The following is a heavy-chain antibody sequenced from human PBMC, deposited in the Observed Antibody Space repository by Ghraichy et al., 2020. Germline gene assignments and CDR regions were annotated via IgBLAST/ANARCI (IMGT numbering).Heavy chain of an antibody. CDR3: SRPSFGTTDCSRDRCYNYDYGMDV. CDR2: ISRSRNSI. D-gene: IGHD1-7*01. J-gene: IGHJ6*02. V-gene: IGHV3-48*02. Sequence: GGSLRLSCEASGFTLSTYRMNWVRQAPGKGLELVSSISRSRNSIYYADSVKGRFTISRDNAKNSLYLQMNRLRDEDTAVYYCSRPSFGTTDCSRDRCYNYDYGMDVWGQGTTVTVSS. CDR1: GFTLSTYR.